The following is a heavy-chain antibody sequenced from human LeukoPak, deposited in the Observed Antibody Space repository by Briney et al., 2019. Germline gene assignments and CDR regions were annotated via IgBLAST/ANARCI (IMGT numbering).Heavy chain of an antibody. CDR2: IKSKTDGGTT. CDR3: TTDPSSGWFNLDY. Sequence: GGSLRPSCAASGFTFSNAWMSWVRQAPGKGLEWVGRIKSKTDGGTTDYAAPVKGRFTISRDDSKNTLYLQMNSLKTEDTAVYYCTTDPSSGWFNLDYWGQGTLVTVSS. CDR1: GFTFSNAW. D-gene: IGHD6-19*01. J-gene: IGHJ4*02. V-gene: IGHV3-15*01.